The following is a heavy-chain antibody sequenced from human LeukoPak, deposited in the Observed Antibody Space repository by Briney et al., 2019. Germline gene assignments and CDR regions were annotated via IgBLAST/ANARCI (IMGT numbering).Heavy chain of an antibody. CDR2: ISSSSSYI. CDR3: AKAGSGWYYFDY. J-gene: IGHJ4*02. CDR1: GFTFSSYS. V-gene: IGHV3-21*04. D-gene: IGHD6-19*01. Sequence: GGSLRLSCAASGFTFSSYSMNWVRQAPGKGLEWVSSISSSSSYIYYADSVKGRFTISRDNAKNSLYLQMNSLRAEDTAVYYCAKAGSGWYYFDYWGQGTLVTVSS.